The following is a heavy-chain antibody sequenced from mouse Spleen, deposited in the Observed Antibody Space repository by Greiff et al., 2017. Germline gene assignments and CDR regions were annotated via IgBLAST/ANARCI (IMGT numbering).Heavy chain of an antibody. Sequence: QVQLQQSGPELVKPGASVKISCKASGYAFSSSWMNWVKQRPGKSLEWIGRIYPGDGDTNYNGKFKGKATLTADKSSSTAYMQLSSLTSEDSAVYFCARGGYGFDYWGQGTTLTVSS. CDR2: IYPGDGDT. CDR3: ARGGYGFDY. J-gene: IGHJ2*01. CDR1: GYAFSSSW. V-gene: IGHV1-82*01. D-gene: IGHD2-2*01.